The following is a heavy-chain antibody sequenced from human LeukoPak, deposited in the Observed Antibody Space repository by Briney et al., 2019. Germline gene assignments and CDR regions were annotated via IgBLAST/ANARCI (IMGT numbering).Heavy chain of an antibody. Sequence: GGSLRLSCAASGFTFSSYAMSWVRQAPGKGLEWVSAISGSGGSTYYADSVKGRFTISRDSSKNTLYLQMNSLRAEDTAVYYCAKTSCGGSCYSYYYYGMDVWGQGTTVTVSS. V-gene: IGHV3-23*01. D-gene: IGHD2-15*01. J-gene: IGHJ6*02. CDR3: AKTSCGGSCYSYYYYGMDV. CDR2: ISGSGGST. CDR1: GFTFSSYA.